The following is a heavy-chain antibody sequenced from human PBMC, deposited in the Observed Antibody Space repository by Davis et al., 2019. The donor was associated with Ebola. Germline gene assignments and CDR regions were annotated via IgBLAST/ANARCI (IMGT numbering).Heavy chain of an antibody. V-gene: IGHV3-7*01. CDR3: ARDQGGYCSGGSCYSGGMDV. D-gene: IGHD2-15*01. CDR2: IKQDGSEK. CDR1: GFSFSSYG. J-gene: IGHJ6*02. Sequence: GGSLRLSCAASGFSFSSYGMHWVRQAPGKGLEWVANIKQDGSEKYYVDSVKGRFTISRDNAKNSLYLQMNSLRAEDTAVYYCARDQGGYCSGGSCYSGGMDVWGQGTTVTVSS.